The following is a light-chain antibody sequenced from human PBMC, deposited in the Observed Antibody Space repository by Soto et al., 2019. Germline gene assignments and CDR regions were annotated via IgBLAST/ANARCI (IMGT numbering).Light chain of an antibody. V-gene: IGKV3-20*01. CDR3: QQYGCSPLFT. CDR2: DAS. CDR1: QSVSSSY. Sequence: EIVLTQSPGTLSLSPGERATLSCRASQSVSSSYLAWYQQKPGQAPRLLIYDASSRATGSPDRFSGSGSGTDYTLTISRLEHDDVAVYYCQQYGCSPLFTFGHGTKVDIK. J-gene: IGKJ3*01.